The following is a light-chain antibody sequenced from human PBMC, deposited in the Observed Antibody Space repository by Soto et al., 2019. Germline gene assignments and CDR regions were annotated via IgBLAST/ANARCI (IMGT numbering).Light chain of an antibody. Sequence: DVQMTQSPSSLSASVGDRVTITCRASQSIASFLNWYQQRPGTAPKLLIYAASNLESGVPSRFSGRGSATDFTLSISSLQPEDFATYFCQQTYSMPGTFGQGTKLEMK. CDR1: QSIASF. V-gene: IGKV1-39*01. CDR3: QQTYSMPGT. J-gene: IGKJ2*01. CDR2: AAS.